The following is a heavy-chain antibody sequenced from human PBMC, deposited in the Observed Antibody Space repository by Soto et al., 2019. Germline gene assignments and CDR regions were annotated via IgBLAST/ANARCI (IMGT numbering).Heavy chain of an antibody. CDR3: AKAGDYGDYAGENWFGA. CDR1: GFTFFAYW. D-gene: IGHD4-17*01. Sequence: EVQLVESGGGLVQPGGSLRLSCAASGFTFFAYWIHWVRQVPGKGLVWVSRITRDGSHTSYADSVRGRFAISRDNSKNTVYLQMNSLTAEDTAVYYCAKAGDYGDYAGENWFGAWGQGSLVTVSS. CDR2: ITRDGSHT. J-gene: IGHJ5*02. V-gene: IGHV3-74*01.